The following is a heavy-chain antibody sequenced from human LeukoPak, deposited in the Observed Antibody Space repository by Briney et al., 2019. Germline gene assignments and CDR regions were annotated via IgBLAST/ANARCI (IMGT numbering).Heavy chain of an antibody. CDR2: ISGSGGST. D-gene: IGHD3-16*01. J-gene: IGHJ4*02. CDR1: GFTFSSYG. CDR3: AKDWGSSALFDY. Sequence: GGCLRLSCAAAGFTFSSYGMGWVRQAAGKGLEWVSAISGSGGSTYYADFVKGRFTISRDNSKNTLYLQMHSLRAEDTAVYYCAKDWGSSALFDYWGQGTLVTVPS. V-gene: IGHV3-23*01.